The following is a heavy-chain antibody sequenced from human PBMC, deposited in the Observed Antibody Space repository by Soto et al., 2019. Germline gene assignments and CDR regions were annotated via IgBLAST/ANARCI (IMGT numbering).Heavy chain of an antibody. Sequence: QVQLVESGGGVVQPGRSLRLSCAASGFPFTCYGMHWVREGPGKGLEWLAVISYDGSNKFYADSVKGRFTISRDNSKNTLYLQMNSLRPEDTALYYCVGGQFYFDYRGQGTLVIVSS. CDR1: GFPFTCYG. J-gene: IGHJ4*02. CDR3: VGGQFYFDY. V-gene: IGHV3-30*03. CDR2: ISYDGSNK. D-gene: IGHD3-10*01.